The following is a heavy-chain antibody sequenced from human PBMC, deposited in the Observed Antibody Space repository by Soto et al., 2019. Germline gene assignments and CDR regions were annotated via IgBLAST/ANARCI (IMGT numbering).Heavy chain of an antibody. D-gene: IGHD2-2*01. V-gene: IGHV1-3*01. CDR2: INGGNGDT. Sequence: ASVKVSCKASGYTFTGYAIHWVRRAPGQRLEWMGWINGGNGDTKYSQKFQGRVTITRDTSASTAYMELTSLGSEDTAVYHCARGYCSSTSCQYYFDFWGQGTPVTVSS. CDR3: ARGYCSSTSCQYYFDF. CDR1: GYTFTGYA. J-gene: IGHJ4*02.